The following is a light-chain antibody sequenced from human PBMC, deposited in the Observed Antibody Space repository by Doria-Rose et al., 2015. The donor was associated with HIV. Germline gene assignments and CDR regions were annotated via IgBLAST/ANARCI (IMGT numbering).Light chain of an antibody. J-gene: IGLJ3*02. V-gene: IGLV1-47*01. CDR2: RNN. CDR1: SSNIGSNY. Sequence: AQPPSAPGTPGQRVTISCSGNSSNIGSNYVFWYQQLPGTPPKLLIYRNNQRPSGVPDRFSGSKSGTSASLAISGLRSEDEADYYCAAWDDSLRGWVFGGGTKLPVL. CDR3: AAWDDSLRGWV.